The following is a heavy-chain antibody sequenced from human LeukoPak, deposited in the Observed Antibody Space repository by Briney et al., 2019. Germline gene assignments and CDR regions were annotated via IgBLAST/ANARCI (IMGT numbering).Heavy chain of an antibody. CDR1: GGSISSSSYY. CDR2: IYYSGST. Sequence: SETLSLTCTVSGGSISSSSYYWGWIRQPPGKGLEWIGSIYYSGSTYYNPSLKSRVTISVDTSKNQFSLKLSSVTAADTAVYYCARHEPYYYDSSGYYDYWGQGTLVTDSS. V-gene: IGHV4-39*01. D-gene: IGHD3-22*01. CDR3: ARHEPYYYDSSGYYDY. J-gene: IGHJ4*02.